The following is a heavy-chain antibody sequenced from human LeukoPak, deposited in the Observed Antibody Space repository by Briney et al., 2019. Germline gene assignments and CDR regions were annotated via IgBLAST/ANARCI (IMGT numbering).Heavy chain of an antibody. CDR2: ISSNGRDA. CDR3: ARLAAAGHSDF. CDR1: EFTFGTYA. V-gene: IGHV3-64D*06. D-gene: IGHD6-13*01. Sequence: GGSLRLSCSASEFTFGTYAMLWVRQAPGKGLEYVSAISSNGRDAYYAASVRGRFSISRANSNNTLYLQMSSLRPEDTAMYYCARLAAAGHSDFWGEGALVAVSS. J-gene: IGHJ4*02.